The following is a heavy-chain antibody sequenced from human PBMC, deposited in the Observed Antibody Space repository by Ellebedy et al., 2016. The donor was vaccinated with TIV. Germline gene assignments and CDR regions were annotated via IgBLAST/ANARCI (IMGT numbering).Heavy chain of an antibody. CDR1: GYTFTSYG. Sequence: SVKVSXXASGYTFTSYGISWVRQAPGQGLEWMGGIIPIFRTANYAQKFQGRVTITADESTSTAYMELSSLRSDDTAVYYCARGGFTVTTQYFYYYFMDVWGKGTTVTVSS. D-gene: IGHD4-11*01. CDR2: IIPIFRTA. V-gene: IGHV1-69*13. CDR3: ARGGFTVTTQYFYYYFMDV. J-gene: IGHJ6*03.